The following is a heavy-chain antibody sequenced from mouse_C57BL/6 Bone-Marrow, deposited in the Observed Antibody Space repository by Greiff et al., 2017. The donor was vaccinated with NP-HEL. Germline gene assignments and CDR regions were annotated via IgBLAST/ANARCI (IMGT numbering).Heavy chain of an antibody. CDR1: GYTFTDYY. J-gene: IGHJ3*01. CDR3: ARDLYYDYPAWFAY. D-gene: IGHD2-4*01. CDR2: INPNNGGT. V-gene: IGHV1-26*01. Sequence: EVQLQQSGPELVKPGASVKISCKASGYTFTDYYMNWVKQSHGKSLEWIGDINPNNGGTSYNQKFKGKATLTVDKSSSTAYMELRSLTSEDSAVYYCARDLYYDYPAWFAYWGQGTLVTVSA.